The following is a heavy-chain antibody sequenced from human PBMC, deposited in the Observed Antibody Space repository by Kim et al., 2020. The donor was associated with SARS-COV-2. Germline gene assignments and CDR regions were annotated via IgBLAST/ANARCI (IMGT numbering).Heavy chain of an antibody. V-gene: IGHV3-30*04. CDR1: GFTFSSYA. CDR2: ISYDGSNK. D-gene: IGHD3-22*01. CDR3: ARGFTMIVVVIIY. J-gene: IGHJ4*02. Sequence: GGSLRLSCAASGFTFSSYAMHWVRQAPGKGLEWVAVISYDGSNKYYADSVKGRFTISRDNSKNTLYLQMNSLRAEDTAVYYCARGFTMIVVVIIYWGQGTLVTVSS.